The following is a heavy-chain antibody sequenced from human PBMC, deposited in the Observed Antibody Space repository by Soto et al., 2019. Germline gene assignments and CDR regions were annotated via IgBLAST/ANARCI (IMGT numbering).Heavy chain of an antibody. CDR2: IWYDGSNK. J-gene: IGHJ5*02. D-gene: IGHD4-17*01. V-gene: IGHV3-33*01. Sequence: QVQLVESGGGVVQPGRSLRLSCAASGFTFSSYGMHWVRQAPGKGLEWVAVIWYDGSNKYYVDSVKGRFTISRDNSKNTLYLQMNSLRAEDTAVYYCARDPANTVTTNWFDPWGQGTLVTVSS. CDR3: ARDPANTVTTNWFDP. CDR1: GFTFSSYG.